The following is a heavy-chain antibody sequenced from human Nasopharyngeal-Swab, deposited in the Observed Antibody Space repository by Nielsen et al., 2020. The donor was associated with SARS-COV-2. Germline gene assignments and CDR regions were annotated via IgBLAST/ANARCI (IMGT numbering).Heavy chain of an antibody. Sequence: WIRQPPGKGLEWVSIIYSGGATHYADSVKGRFTISRDNSKNTLYLQMNSLRAEDTAVYYCAKDITAAGTRFFDYWGQGTLVTVSS. CDR2: IYSGGAT. D-gene: IGHD6-13*01. J-gene: IGHJ4*02. CDR3: AKDITAAGTRFFDY. V-gene: IGHV3-53*01.